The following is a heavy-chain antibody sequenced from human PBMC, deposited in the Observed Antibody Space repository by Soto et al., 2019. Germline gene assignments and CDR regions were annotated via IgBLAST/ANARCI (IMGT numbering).Heavy chain of an antibody. CDR2: INHSGST. Sequence: PETLSLTCAVYGGSFSGYYWSWIRQTPGKGLEWIGEINHSGSTNYNPSLKSRVTISVDTAKNQFSLKLSSVTAAYTAVYYCARAKNTMVRGVIRFNWFDPWGQGTLVTVSS. V-gene: IGHV4-34*01. J-gene: IGHJ5*02. D-gene: IGHD3-10*01. CDR3: ARAKNTMVRGVIRFNWFDP. CDR1: GGSFSGYY.